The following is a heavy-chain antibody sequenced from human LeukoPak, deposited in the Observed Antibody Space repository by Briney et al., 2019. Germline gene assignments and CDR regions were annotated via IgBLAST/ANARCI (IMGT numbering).Heavy chain of an antibody. V-gene: IGHV4-59*01. CDR3: ARDRSPVTMLRGHPGGFDP. CDR1: VRSISNYF. D-gene: IGHD3-10*01. J-gene: IGHJ5*02. Sequence: SEPLSLTCTVCVRSISNYFWSGVRQPPARGVEWIGYMPYNGCTHYNPSLKSRVTMSVHAPENQFSLRLHSVTAADTALYHCARDRSPVTMLRGHPGGFDPWRQGTLVTVSS. CDR2: MPYNGCT.